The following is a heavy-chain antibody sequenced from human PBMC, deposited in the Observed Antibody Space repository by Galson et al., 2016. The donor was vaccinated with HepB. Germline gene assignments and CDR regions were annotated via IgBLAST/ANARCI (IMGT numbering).Heavy chain of an antibody. CDR2: ISYDGSTQ. J-gene: IGHJ6*01. D-gene: IGHD2-15*01. V-gene: IGHV3-30-3*01. CDR1: GFSLSSLT. Sequence: SLRLSCAASGFSLSSLTIHWVRQAPGKGLEWVSVISYDGSTQYYVESVKGRFTISRDNSKKTLYLKMNSLRVEDTAVYYCARSPLEVATTRKKHGLDVWGQGTTVIVSS. CDR3: ARSPLEVATTRKKHGLDV.